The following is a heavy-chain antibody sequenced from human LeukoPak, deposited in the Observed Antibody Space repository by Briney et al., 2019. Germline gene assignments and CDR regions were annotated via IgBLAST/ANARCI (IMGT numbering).Heavy chain of an antibody. CDR2: IIPIFGTA. V-gene: IGHV1-69*13. CDR3: AREPSSYYYDSSGYYYE. Sequence: SVKVSCKASGGTFSSYAISWVRQAPGQGLEWMGGIIPIFGTANYAQKFQGRVTITADESTSTAYMELSSLRSEDTAVYYCAREPSSYYYDSSGYYYEWGQGTLVTVSS. CDR1: GGTFSSYA. D-gene: IGHD3-22*01. J-gene: IGHJ4*02.